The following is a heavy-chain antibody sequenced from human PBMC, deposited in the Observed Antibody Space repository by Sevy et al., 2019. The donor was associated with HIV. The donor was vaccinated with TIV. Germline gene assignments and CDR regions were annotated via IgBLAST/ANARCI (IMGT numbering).Heavy chain of an antibody. J-gene: IGHJ4*02. CDR2: IKGDGSDK. V-gene: IGHV3-7*01. CDR1: GFTFSANW. Sequence: GGSLRLSCAASGFTFSANWMNWVRQAPGKGLEWVANIKGDGSDKHYVDSVEGRFTISRDNAKNLLYLQMNSLRVEDTAVYYWAHETFGRLESWGQGTLVTVSS. D-gene: IGHD3-16*01. CDR3: AHETFGRLES.